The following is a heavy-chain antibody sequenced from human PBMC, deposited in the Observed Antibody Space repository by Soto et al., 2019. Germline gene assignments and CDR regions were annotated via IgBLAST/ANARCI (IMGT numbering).Heavy chain of an antibody. D-gene: IGHD4-17*01. Sequence: SETLSLTCTVSGGSISSGGYYWSWIRQHPGKGLEWIGYIYYSGSTYYNPSLKSRVTILVDTSKNQFSLKLSSVTAADTAVYYCAREAQYGDYRKVFDYWGQGTLVTVSS. CDR3: AREAQYGDYRKVFDY. CDR2: IYYSGST. CDR1: GGSISSGGYY. V-gene: IGHV4-31*03. J-gene: IGHJ4*02.